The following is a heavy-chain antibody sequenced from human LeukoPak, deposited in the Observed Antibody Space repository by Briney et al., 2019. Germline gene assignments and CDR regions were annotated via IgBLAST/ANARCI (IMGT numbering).Heavy chain of an antibody. CDR3: ASSLGITMIVHFDY. J-gene: IGHJ4*02. CDR2: TSSSSSYI. V-gene: IGHV3-21*01. Sequence: GGSLRLSCAASGFTFSSYSMNWVRQAPGKGLEWVSSTSSSSSYIYYADSVKGRFTISRDNAKNSLYLQMNSLRAEDTAVYYCASSLGITMIVHFDYWGQGTLVTVSS. D-gene: IGHD3-22*01. CDR1: GFTFSSYS.